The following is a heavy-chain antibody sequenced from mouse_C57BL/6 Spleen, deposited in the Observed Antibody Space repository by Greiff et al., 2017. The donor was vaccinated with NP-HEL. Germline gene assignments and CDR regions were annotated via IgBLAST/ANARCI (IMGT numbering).Heavy chain of an antibody. D-gene: IGHD2-3*01. J-gene: IGHJ3*01. CDR3: ARNGYYLGAY. CDR1: GFTFSDYG. Sequence: DVHLVESGGGLVKPGGSLKLSCAASGFTFSDYGMHWVRQAPEKGLEWVAYISSGSSTIYYADTVKGRFTISRDNAKNTLFLQMTSLRSEDTAMYYCARNGYYLGAYWGQGTLVTVSA. CDR2: ISSGSSTI. V-gene: IGHV5-17*01.